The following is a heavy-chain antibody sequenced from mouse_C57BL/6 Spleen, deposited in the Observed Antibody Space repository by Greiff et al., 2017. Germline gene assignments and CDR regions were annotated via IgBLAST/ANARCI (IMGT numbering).Heavy chain of an antibody. Sequence: EVKVEESGGGLVKPGGSLKLSCAASGFTFSDYGMHWVRQAPEKGLEWVAYISRGSSTIYYADTVKGRFTIARDNAKNTLFLQMTSLRSEDTAMYYGARDGYYEEGNWYFDVWGTGTTVTVSS. CDR1: GFTFSDYG. CDR2: ISRGSSTI. J-gene: IGHJ1*03. D-gene: IGHD2-3*01. V-gene: IGHV5-17*01. CDR3: ARDGYYEEGNWYFDV.